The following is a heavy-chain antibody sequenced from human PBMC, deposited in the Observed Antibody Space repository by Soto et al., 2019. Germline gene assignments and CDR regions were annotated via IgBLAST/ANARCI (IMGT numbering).Heavy chain of an antibody. Sequence: QVQLQESGPGLVKASQTLSLTCTVSYGSISSGGYYWSWIRQNPGKGLEGIGHIHYSGSIHYNPSLKSRAIISVDMSKNQFSLKLTSVTAADTAVYYCARGRPDFSSSSRARGNIDHWGQGALVTVSS. CDR3: ARGRPDFSSSSRARGNIDH. V-gene: IGHV4-31*03. CDR2: IHYSGSI. D-gene: IGHD6-6*01. CDR1: YGSISSGGYY. J-gene: IGHJ4*02.